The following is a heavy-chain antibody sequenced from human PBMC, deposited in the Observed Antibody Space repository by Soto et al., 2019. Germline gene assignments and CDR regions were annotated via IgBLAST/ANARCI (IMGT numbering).Heavy chain of an antibody. CDR2: IYYSGST. CDR1: DGSISSAGYY. D-gene: IGHD6-19*01. V-gene: IGHV4-31*03. CDR3: ARVSSEKPYYYYYYGTDV. J-gene: IGHJ6*02. Sequence: PSETLSLTCTVSDGSISSAGYYWSWIRQHPGKGLEWIGYIYYSGSTYYNPSLKSRVTMSVDTSKNQFSLKLTSVTAADTAVYYCARVSSEKPYYYYYYGTDVWGQGTTVTVSS.